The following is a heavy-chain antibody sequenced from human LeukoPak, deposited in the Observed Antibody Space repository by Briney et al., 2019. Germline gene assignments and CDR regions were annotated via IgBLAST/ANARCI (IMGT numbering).Heavy chain of an antibody. CDR2: IYYSGST. J-gene: IGHJ4*02. Sequence: SETLSLTCTVSGGSISSSSYYWGWIRQPPGKGLEWIGSIYYSGSTYYNPSLKSRVTISVDTSKNQFSLKLSSVTAADTAVYYCARDTRSSERTYYQTFDYWGQGTLVTVSS. CDR3: ARDTRSSERTYYQTFDY. V-gene: IGHV4-39*02. CDR1: GGSISSSSYY. D-gene: IGHD3-10*01.